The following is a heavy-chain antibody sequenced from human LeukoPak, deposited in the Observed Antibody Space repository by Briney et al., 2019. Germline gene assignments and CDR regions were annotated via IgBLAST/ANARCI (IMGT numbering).Heavy chain of an antibody. CDR1: GFTFSSYA. CDR2: ISGSGGST. Sequence: PGGSLRLSCAASGFTFSSYAMSWVRHAPGKGLEWLSAISGSGGSTYYADSVKGRFTISRDNSKNTLYLQMNSLRAEDTAVYYCAKDPLRGDYGGNYFDYWGQGTLVTVSS. V-gene: IGHV3-23*01. J-gene: IGHJ4*02. CDR3: AKDPLRGDYGGNYFDY. D-gene: IGHD4-23*01.